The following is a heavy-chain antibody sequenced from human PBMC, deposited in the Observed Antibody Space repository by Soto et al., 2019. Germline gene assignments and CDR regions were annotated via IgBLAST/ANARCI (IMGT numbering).Heavy chain of an antibody. D-gene: IGHD2-15*01. CDR3: ARIRSVFSGGRNDY. J-gene: IGHJ4*02. CDR2: VYDRATT. CDR1: GGSISTYY. V-gene: IGHV4-59*08. Sequence: QVQLQESGPGLVKPSETLSLTCTLSGGSISTYYWSWIRQPPGKGLEWIGYVYDRATTSYNPTLKTRVTIAAYTSKNQFSLNLRSVAAADTAVYFCARIRSVFSGGRNDYWGEGNLGSVSS.